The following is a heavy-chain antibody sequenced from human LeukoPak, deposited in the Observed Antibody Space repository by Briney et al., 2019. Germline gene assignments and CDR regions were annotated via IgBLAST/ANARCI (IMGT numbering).Heavy chain of an antibody. Sequence: PGGSLRLSCAASGFTFGSYSMNWVRQAPGKGLEWVSYISGSSTTIYYADSVKGRFTVSRDNAEDSLHLQVNGLRAEDTAVYYCAILQPLGSPPNDFWGQGTLVTVSS. J-gene: IGHJ4*02. CDR3: AILQPLGSPPNDF. D-gene: IGHD6-13*01. CDR2: ISGSSTTI. CDR1: GFTFGSYS. V-gene: IGHV3-48*01.